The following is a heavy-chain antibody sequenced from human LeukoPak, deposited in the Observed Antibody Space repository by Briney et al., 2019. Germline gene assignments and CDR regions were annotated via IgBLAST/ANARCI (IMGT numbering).Heavy chain of an antibody. V-gene: IGHV3-11*06. CDR2: ITNSGSYT. CDR1: GFTFSDYY. J-gene: IGHJ6*02. CDR3: ARGHYGLDV. Sequence: GESLRLSCAASGFTFSDYYMTWIRQAPGKGLEWVSYITNSGSYTNYADSVEGRFTMSRDNAKNSLYLQMNSLRADDTAVYYCARGHYGLDVWGQGTTVTVSS.